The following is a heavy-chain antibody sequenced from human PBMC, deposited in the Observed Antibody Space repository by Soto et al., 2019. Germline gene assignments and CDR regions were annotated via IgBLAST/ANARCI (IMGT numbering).Heavy chain of an antibody. Sequence: PGGSLRLSCAVSGFPFSTYGFHWVRQPPGKGLEWVAVIVSDGSAKYHADSVEGRFTISRDNSKDTLYLQMNSLRAEDTAVYYWARDDGFGNENGFDIWGQGTMVTVSS. CDR3: ARDDGFGNENGFDI. D-gene: IGHD1-1*01. CDR2: IVSDGSAK. V-gene: IGHV3-33*01. J-gene: IGHJ3*02. CDR1: GFPFSTYG.